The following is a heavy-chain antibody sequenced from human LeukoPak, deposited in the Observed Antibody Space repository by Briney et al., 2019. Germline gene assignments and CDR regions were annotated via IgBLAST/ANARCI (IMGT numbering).Heavy chain of an antibody. J-gene: IGHJ4*02. CDR1: GGSISSGGYS. CDR3: ARASQLLFNY. D-gene: IGHD2-2*01. Sequence: SQTLSLTCAVSGGSISSGGYSWSWIRQPPGKGLEWIGYIYHSGSTHYNPSLKSRVTISVDRSKNQFSLKLSSVTAADTAVYYCARASQLLFNYWGQGTLVTVSS. V-gene: IGHV4-30-2*01. CDR2: IYHSGST.